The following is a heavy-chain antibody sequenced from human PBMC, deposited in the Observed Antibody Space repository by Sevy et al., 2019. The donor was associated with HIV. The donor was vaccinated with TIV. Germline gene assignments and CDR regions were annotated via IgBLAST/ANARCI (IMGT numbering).Heavy chain of an antibody. CDR2: ISAYKGNT. CDR1: GYTFTSYG. Sequence: ASVKVSCKASGYTFTSYGISWVRQAPGQGLEWMGWISAYKGNTNYAQKLQGRVTMTTDTSTSTAYMELRSLRSDDTAVYYCARAAVVPAAIIVRWFDPWGQGTLVTVSS. J-gene: IGHJ5*02. V-gene: IGHV1-18*01. D-gene: IGHD2-2*01. CDR3: ARAAVVPAAIIVRWFDP.